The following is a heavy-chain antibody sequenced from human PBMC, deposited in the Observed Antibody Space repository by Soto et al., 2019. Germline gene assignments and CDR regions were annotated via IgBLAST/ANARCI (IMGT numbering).Heavy chain of an antibody. Sequence: SVKVSCKASGGTFSSYSISWALEAPGQGLEWMGGIIPIFGTANYAQKFQGRVTITADESTSTAYMELSSLRSEDTAVYYCARDASYDILTGSGYNWFDPWGQGTLVTVSS. D-gene: IGHD3-9*01. V-gene: IGHV1-69*13. J-gene: IGHJ5*02. CDR2: IIPIFGTA. CDR3: ARDASYDILTGSGYNWFDP. CDR1: GGTFSSYS.